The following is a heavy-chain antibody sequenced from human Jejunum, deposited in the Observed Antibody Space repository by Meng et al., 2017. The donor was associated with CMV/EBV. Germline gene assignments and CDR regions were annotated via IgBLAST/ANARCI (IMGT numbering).Heavy chain of an antibody. D-gene: IGHD3-10*01. V-gene: IGHV3-64*01. CDR1: GITFSSYA. CDR2: ISQNGGTT. Sequence: CVVSGITFSSYAMHWVRQAPGKGLEYVSSISQNGGTTNYAKSVEGRFTISRDSSKNTLYLQMGSLRPDDMAVYYCAAYGPGSYSVDYWGQGTVVTVSS. CDR3: AAYGPGSYSVDY. J-gene: IGHJ4*02.